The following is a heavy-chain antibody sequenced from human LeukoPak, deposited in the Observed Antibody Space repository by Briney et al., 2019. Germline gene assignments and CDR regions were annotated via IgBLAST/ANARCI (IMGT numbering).Heavy chain of an antibody. CDR2: IYYRSKWYN. Sequence: SQTLSLTCAISGDSVSSNSAAWNRIRQSPSRGLEWLGRIYYRSKWYNDYAVSVKSRITINPDTSKNQFSLQLNSVTPEDTAVYYCARATRAQGDGMDVWGQGTTVTVSS. D-gene: IGHD2-2*01. CDR3: ARATRAQGDGMDV. CDR1: GDSVSSNSAA. V-gene: IGHV6-1*01. J-gene: IGHJ6*02.